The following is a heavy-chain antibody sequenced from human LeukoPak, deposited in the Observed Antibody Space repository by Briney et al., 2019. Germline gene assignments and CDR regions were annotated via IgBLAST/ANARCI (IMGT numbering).Heavy chain of an antibody. CDR3: AKAPVSSCRGAFCYPFDY. CDR1: GFSFSSCA. V-gene: IGHV3-23*01. CDR2: MSSSDDGR. J-gene: IGHJ4*02. Sequence: GGSLRLSCAASGFSFSSCAMSWVRQAPGKGLEWVSAMSSSDDGRYYAASVRGRFTISRDTSRSTLYLQMNSLRAEDAAVYYCAKAPVSSCRGAFCYPFDYWGQGTLVTVSS. D-gene: IGHD2-15*01.